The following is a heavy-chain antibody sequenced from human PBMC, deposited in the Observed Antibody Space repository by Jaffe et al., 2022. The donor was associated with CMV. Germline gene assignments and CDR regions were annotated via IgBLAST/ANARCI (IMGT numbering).Heavy chain of an antibody. CDR2: ISAYNGNT. CDR3: ARVIVPNVYYYYYGMDV. V-gene: IGHV1-18*01. CDR1: GYTFTSYG. Sequence: QVQLVQSGAEVKKPGASVKVSCKASGYTFTSYGISWVRQAPGQGLEWMGWISAYNGNTNYAQKLQGRVTMTTDTSTSTAYMELRSLRSDDTAVYYCARVIVPNVYYYYYGMDVWGQGTTVTVSS. J-gene: IGHJ6*02. D-gene: IGHD3-22*01.